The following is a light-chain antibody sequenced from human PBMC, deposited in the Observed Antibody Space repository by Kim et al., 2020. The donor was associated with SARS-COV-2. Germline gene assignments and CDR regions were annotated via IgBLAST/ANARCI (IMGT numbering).Light chain of an antibody. V-gene: IGLV3-19*01. CDR2: EKN. J-gene: IGLJ3*02. Sequence: ALGQTVRITCQGDSLRRYYASWYQLKPGQAPVLVIYEKNNRPSGIPDRFSGSSSGNTASLTITGAQAEDEADYYCNSRESGVNHVVFGGGTQLTVL. CDR3: NSRESGVNHVV. CDR1: SLRRYY.